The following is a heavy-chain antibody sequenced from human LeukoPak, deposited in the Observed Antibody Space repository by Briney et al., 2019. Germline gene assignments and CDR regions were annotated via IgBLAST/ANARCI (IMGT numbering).Heavy chain of an antibody. CDR3: AREFNGGAYYYYYYYGMDV. Sequence: SETLSLTCAVYGGSFSGYYWSWIRQPPGKGLEWIGEINHSGSTNYNPSLKSRVTISVDTSKNQFSLKLSSVTAADTAVYYCAREFNGGAYYYYYYYGMDVWGQGTTVTVSS. CDR2: INHSGST. V-gene: IGHV4-34*01. CDR1: GGSFSGYY. J-gene: IGHJ6*02. D-gene: IGHD1-26*01.